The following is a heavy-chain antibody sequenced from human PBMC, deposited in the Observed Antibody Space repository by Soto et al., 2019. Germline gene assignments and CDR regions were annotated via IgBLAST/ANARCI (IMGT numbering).Heavy chain of an antibody. J-gene: IGHJ6*02. Sequence: SVTVSCQASGGSFSSYAISWVRQAPGQGLEWMGGIIPIFGTANYAQKFQGRVTITADESTSTAYMELSSLRSEDTAVYYCARDAMGGSGGNSDYYYYYGMDVWGQGTTVTVSS. CDR1: GGSFSSYA. V-gene: IGHV1-69*13. CDR2: IIPIFGTA. D-gene: IGHD3-10*01. CDR3: ARDAMGGSGGNSDYYYYYGMDV.